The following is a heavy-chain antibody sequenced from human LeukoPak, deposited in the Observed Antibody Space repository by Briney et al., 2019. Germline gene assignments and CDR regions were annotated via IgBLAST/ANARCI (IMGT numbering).Heavy chain of an antibody. CDR2: ISISGGTI. J-gene: IGHJ4*02. CDR1: GFTFTDYW. V-gene: IGHV3-11*04. CDR3: ARVGQFDS. Sequence: GGSLRLSCAASGFTFTDYWMSWIRQAPGKGLEWISYISISGGTIYYAESVKGRFPISRDNAKSSLYLQMNSLRGEDTAVYYCARVGQFDSWGQGTLVTVSS.